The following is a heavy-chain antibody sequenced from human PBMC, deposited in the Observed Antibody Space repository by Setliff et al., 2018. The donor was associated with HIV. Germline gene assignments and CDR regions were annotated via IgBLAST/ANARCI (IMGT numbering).Heavy chain of an antibody. D-gene: IGHD2-2*01. V-gene: IGHV4-4*07. CDR2: VHKSGNT. Sequence: PSETLSLTCTVSCGSIRNYYWSWIRQSAGKGLEWIGRVHKSGNTDYNPSLKGRVTMPVDTSKNQFFLKLTSMTAADTAIYYCARDMEDFGVLPSAPFDPWGRGTLVTVSS. J-gene: IGHJ5*02. CDR3: ARDMEDFGVLPSAPFDP. CDR1: CGSIRNYY.